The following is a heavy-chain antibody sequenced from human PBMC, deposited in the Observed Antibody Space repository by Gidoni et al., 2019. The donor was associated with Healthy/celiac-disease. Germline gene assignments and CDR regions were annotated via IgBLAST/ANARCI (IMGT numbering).Heavy chain of an antibody. V-gene: IGHV2-70*15. CDR2: IDWDDDK. J-gene: IGHJ4*02. Sequence: QVTLRESGPALVKPTQTLTLTCTFSGFSLSTSGMCVSWIRQPPGKALEWLARIDWDDDKYYSTSLKTRLTISKDTSKNQVVLTMTNMDPVDTATYYCARIRVYDYGDYDPDYWGQGTLVTVSS. CDR3: ARIRVYDYGDYDPDY. CDR1: GFSLSTSGMC. D-gene: IGHD4-17*01.